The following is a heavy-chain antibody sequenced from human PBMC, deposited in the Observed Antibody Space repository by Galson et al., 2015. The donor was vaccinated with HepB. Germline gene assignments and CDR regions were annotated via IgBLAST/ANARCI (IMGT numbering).Heavy chain of an antibody. V-gene: IGHV1-18*01. J-gene: IGHJ4*02. Sequence: SVKVSCKASGYTFTSYGISWVRQAPGQGLEWMGWISAYNGNTYYAQKFQGRVTMTTDTSTSTVYMEVRSLRSDDTAMYYCVRDWTDYYGSGTLYNANYRGQGSLVTVSS. CDR1: GYTFTSYG. CDR2: ISAYNGNT. D-gene: IGHD3-10*01. CDR3: VRDWTDYYGSGTLYNANY.